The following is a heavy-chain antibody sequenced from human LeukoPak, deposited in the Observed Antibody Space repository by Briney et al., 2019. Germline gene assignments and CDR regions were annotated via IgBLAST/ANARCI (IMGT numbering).Heavy chain of an antibody. CDR3: ASNREYYYDSSGYPY. V-gene: IGHV1-69*02. CDR2: IIPILGIA. J-gene: IGHJ4*02. D-gene: IGHD3-22*01. CDR1: GGTFSSYT. Sequence: SVKVSCKASGGTFSSYTISWVRQAPGQGLEWMGRIIPILGIANYAQQFQGRVTITADKSTSTAYMELSSLRSEDTAVYYCASNREYYYDSSGYPYWGQGTLVTVSS.